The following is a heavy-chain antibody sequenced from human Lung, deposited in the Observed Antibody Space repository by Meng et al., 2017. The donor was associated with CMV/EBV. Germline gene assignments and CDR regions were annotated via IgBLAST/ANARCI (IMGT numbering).Heavy chain of an antibody. CDR1: GATFSSDA. CDR2: IIPILAIT. V-gene: IGHV1-69*04. Sequence: SVKVSXKASGATFSSDAITWVRQAPGQGLEWMGTIIPILAITKYEQKFQGRVTITADKTSSTVYMELSSLRSDDTAVYYCGRYTDIVSVIAATRDYWFDPWGQGTLVTVSS. D-gene: IGHD2-15*01. CDR3: GRYTDIVSVIAATRDYWFDP. J-gene: IGHJ5*02.